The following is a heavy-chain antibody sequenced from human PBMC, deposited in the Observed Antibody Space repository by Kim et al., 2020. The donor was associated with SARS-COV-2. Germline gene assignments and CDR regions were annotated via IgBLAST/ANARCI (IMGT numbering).Heavy chain of an antibody. J-gene: IGHJ3*02. D-gene: IGHD3-10*01. CDR2: IYPGDSDT. Sequence: GEALKISCKGSGYSFTSYWIGWVRQMPGKGLEWMGIIYPGDSDTRYSPSFQGHITISADKSISTAYLQWSSLKASDTARYYCARRLLGFYYYGSGSYAFDIWGQGRLVTVSS. CDR3: ARRLLGFYYYGSGSYAFDI. V-gene: IGHV5-51*01. CDR1: GYSFTSYW.